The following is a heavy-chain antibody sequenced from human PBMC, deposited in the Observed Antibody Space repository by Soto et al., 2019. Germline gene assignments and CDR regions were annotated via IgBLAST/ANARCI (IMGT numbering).Heavy chain of an antibody. J-gene: IGHJ6*02. D-gene: IGHD3-10*01. CDR1: GYTFTSYG. CDR2: ISAYNGNT. V-gene: IGHV1-18*01. Sequence: GASVKVSCKASGYTFTSYGISWVRQAPGQGLEWMGWISAYNGNTNYAQKLQGRVTMTTDTSTGTAYMELRSLRSDDTAVYYCARDEDYGSGSYYYYYGMDVWGQGTTVTVSS. CDR3: ARDEDYGSGSYYYYYGMDV.